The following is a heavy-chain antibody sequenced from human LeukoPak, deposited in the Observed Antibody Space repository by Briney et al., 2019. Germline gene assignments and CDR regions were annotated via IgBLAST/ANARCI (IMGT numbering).Heavy chain of an antibody. D-gene: IGHD1-26*01. Sequence: SETLSLTCSVPGGSVSSGGYYWSWIRQPPGKGLEWIGYIYYNGNTNYNPSLKSRVTISVDTSKNQFSLKLSPVTAADTAVYYCAREPLRAESRWFDPWGQGILVTVSS. CDR3: AREPLRAESRWFDP. J-gene: IGHJ5*02. CDR1: GGSVSSGGYY. CDR2: IYYNGNT. V-gene: IGHV4-61*08.